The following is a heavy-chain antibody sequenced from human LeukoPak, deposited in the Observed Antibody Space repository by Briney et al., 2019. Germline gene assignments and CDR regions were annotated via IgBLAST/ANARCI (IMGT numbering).Heavy chain of an antibody. J-gene: IGHJ4*02. CDR1: GFTFSRFW. CDR2: IKPDGSGE. CDR3: TTGYSNHWYNEGNY. Sequence: GGSLRLSCVASGFTFSRFWMIWVRQAPGKGLEWVAMIKPDGSGEYYLDSVKGRFTISRDNAKNSLYLQMNSLRADDTAVYFCTTGYSNHWYNEGNYWGQGTLVTVSS. V-gene: IGHV3-7*01. D-gene: IGHD6-19*01.